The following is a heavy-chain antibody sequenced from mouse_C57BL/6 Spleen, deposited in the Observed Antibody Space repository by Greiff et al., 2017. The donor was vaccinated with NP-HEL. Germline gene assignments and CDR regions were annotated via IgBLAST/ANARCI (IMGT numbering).Heavy chain of an antibody. V-gene: IGHV5-4*03. D-gene: IGHD2-3*01. CDR1: GFTFSSYA. J-gene: IGHJ4*01. Sequence: EVKVVESGGGLVKPGGSLKLSCAASGFTFSSYAMSWVRQTPEKRLEWVATISDGGSYTYYPDNVKGRFTISRDNAKNNLYLQMSHLKSEDTAMYYCASLYDGPYAMDYWGQGTSVTVSS. CDR3: ASLYDGPYAMDY. CDR2: ISDGGSYT.